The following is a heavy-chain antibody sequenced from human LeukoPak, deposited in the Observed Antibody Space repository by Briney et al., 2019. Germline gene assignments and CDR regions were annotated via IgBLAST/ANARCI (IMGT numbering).Heavy chain of an antibody. V-gene: IGHV1-8*02. CDR3: ASSHLNYYDSSGHAFDI. Sequence: ASVKVSCKASGYTFTSYDINWVRQATGQGLEWMGWMNPNSGNTGYAQKFQGRVTMTRDTSISTAYMELSRLRSDDTAVYYCASSHLNYYDSSGHAFDIWGQGTMVTVSS. CDR1: GYTFTSYD. D-gene: IGHD3-22*01. J-gene: IGHJ3*02. CDR2: MNPNSGNT.